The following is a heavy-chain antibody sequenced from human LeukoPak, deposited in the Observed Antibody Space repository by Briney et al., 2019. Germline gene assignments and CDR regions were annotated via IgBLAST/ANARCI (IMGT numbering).Heavy chain of an antibody. Sequence: SETLSLTCTVSGYSITSAYYWGWIRQPPGKGLEWIGSFFLKASTYYNPSLKSRVTISVDTSKNQFSLKLSSVTAADTAVYYCARGIIGAHWGQGTLVTVSS. V-gene: IGHV4-38-2*02. J-gene: IGHJ4*02. D-gene: IGHD3-10*01. CDR2: FFLKAST. CDR3: ARGIIGAH. CDR1: GYSITSAYY.